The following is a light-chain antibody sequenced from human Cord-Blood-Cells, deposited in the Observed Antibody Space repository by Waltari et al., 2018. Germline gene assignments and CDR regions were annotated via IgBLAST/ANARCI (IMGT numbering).Light chain of an antibody. Sequence: AIRMTQAPSSCSASTGDRVTITCRASQGISSYLAWYQQKPGKAPKLVIYAASTLQSGVPSRFSGSGSGTDFTLTISCLQSEDCATYYCHQYYSYPPITFGQGTRLEIK. CDR1: QGISSY. CDR3: HQYYSYPPIT. J-gene: IGKJ5*01. V-gene: IGKV1-8*01. CDR2: AAS.